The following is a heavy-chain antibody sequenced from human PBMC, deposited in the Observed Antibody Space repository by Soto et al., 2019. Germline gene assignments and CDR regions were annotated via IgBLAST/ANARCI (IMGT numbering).Heavy chain of an antibody. D-gene: IGHD2-2*01. J-gene: IGHJ3*02. V-gene: IGHV4-59*08. CDR1: GGSISTYY. Sequence: SETLSLTCTVSGGSISTYYWSWIRQPPGKGLEWIGYIYYTGRANYNPSLKSRVTISVDTSKDQFSLKLTSVTAADTAMYYCATRPLLVAPKPAFDIWGQGTMVTVSS. CDR3: ATRPLLVAPKPAFDI. CDR2: IYYTGRA.